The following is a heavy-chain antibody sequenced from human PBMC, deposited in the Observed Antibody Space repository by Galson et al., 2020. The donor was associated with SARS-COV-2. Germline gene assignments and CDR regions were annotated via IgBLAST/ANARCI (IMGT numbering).Heavy chain of an antibody. CDR2: IYTSGST. V-gene: IGHV4-4*07. CDR1: GGSISSYY. CDR3: ARERAWDSSGYTLDY. Sequence: SETLSLTCTVSGGSISSYYWSWIRQPAGKGLEWIGRIYTSGSTNYNPSLKSRVTMSVDTSKNQFSLKLSSVTAADTAVYYCARERAWDSSGYTLDYWGQGTLVTVSS. J-gene: IGHJ4*02. D-gene: IGHD3-22*01.